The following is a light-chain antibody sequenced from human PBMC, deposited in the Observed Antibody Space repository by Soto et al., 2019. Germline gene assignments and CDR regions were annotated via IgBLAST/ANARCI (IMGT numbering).Light chain of an antibody. Sequence: EIVLTQSPGTLSLSPGERATLSCRASQSVSNSYLAWYQQKPGQAPRLLIYGSSSRATGIPDRFSGSGSGTDFTLTISRLEPEDFAVYYCQQYGGSPRTFDQGTKVEIK. V-gene: IGKV3-20*01. CDR3: QQYGGSPRT. J-gene: IGKJ1*01. CDR1: QSVSNSY. CDR2: GSS.